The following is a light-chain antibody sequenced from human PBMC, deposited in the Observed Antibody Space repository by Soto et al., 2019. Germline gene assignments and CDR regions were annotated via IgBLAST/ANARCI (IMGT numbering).Light chain of an antibody. CDR2: GAS. CDR3: QQYNNWRTWT. Sequence: EIVMTQSPATLSVSPGERANLSCRASQSVSSNLAWYQQKPGQAPRLLIYGASTRATGIPARFSGSGSGTEFTLTISSLQSEDFAVYYCQQYNNWRTWTFGQGTNVEIK. V-gene: IGKV3-15*01. J-gene: IGKJ1*01. CDR1: QSVSSN.